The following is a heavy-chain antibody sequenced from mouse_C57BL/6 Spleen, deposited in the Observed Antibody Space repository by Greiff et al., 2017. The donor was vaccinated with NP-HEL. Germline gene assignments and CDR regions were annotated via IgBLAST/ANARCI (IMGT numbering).Heavy chain of an antibody. CDR2: INPGSGGT. CDR1: GYAFTNYL. V-gene: IGHV1-54*01. J-gene: IGHJ1*03. D-gene: IGHD1-1*01. CDR3: ARGTVVATGYFDV. Sequence: VQLQQSGAELVRPGTSVKVSCKASGYAFTNYLIAWVKQRPGQGLEWIGVINPGSGGTNYNEKFKGKATLTADKSSSTAYMQLSSLTSEDSAVYFCARGTVVATGYFDVWGTGTTVTVSS.